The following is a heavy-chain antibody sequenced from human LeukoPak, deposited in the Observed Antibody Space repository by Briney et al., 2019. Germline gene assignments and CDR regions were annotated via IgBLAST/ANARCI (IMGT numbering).Heavy chain of an antibody. V-gene: IGHV4-59*01. CDR3: AREAGTHYFDY. CDR2: IYYSGST. D-gene: IGHD6-19*01. Sequence: PSETLSLTCTVSGGSMSSYYWSWIRQPPGKALEWIGYIYYSGSTDYDSSLKSRVTISVDASKNQFSLKLSSVTAADTAVYYCAREAGTHYFDYWGQRALVTVSS. CDR1: GGSMSSYY. J-gene: IGHJ4*02.